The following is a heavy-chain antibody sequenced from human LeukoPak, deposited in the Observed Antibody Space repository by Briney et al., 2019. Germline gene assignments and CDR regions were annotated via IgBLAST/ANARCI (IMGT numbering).Heavy chain of an antibody. V-gene: IGHV3-23*01. D-gene: IGHD3-22*01. Sequence: GGSLRLSCAASGFTFSSYAMSWVRQAPGKGLEWVSTIGGSGGYTYYADSVRGRFTISRDNSKNTLYLQMNSLRAEDTAVYYCAKDLTFNYYDSSGFPPNYWGQGTLVTVSS. CDR3: AKDLTFNYYDSSGFPPNY. CDR1: GFTFSSYA. J-gene: IGHJ4*02. CDR2: IGGSGGYT.